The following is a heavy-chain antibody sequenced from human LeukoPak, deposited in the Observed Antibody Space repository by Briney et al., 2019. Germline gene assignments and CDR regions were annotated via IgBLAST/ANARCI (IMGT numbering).Heavy chain of an antibody. D-gene: IGHD1-26*01. V-gene: IGHV3-7*04. CDR1: GFTFISDW. Sequence: PGGSLRLSCAASGFTFISDWISWVRQAPGKGLEWVANIKQDGREKYYVDSVKGRFTISSDDAKNSLYLQMNTLRAEDTAVYYCAREVGATNAFDIWGQGTMVTVSS. CDR3: AREVGATNAFDI. CDR2: IKQDGREK. J-gene: IGHJ3*02.